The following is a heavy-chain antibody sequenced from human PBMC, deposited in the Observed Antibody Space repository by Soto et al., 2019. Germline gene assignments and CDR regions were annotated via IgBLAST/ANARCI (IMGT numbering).Heavy chain of an antibody. V-gene: IGHV3-33*01. CDR3: ARWVGHNTYYLDV. Sequence: GGSLRLSCAASGFIFSNYGMHWVRQAPGKGLEWVAIIWYDGSDKYYADSVKGRFTISRDNSKSTLYLQINSLRAEDTAVYYCARWVGHNTYYLDVWGTGSMVTVSS. CDR2: IWYDGSDK. CDR1: GFIFSNYG. D-gene: IGHD1-1*01. J-gene: IGHJ6*03.